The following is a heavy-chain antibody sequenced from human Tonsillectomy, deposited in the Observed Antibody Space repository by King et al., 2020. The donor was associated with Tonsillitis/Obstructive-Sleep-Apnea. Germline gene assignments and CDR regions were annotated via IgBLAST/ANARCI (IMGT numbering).Heavy chain of an antibody. CDR2: IYYSGST. V-gene: IGHV4-61*01. D-gene: IGHD3-10*01. Sequence: QLQESGPGLVKPSETLSLTCTVSGGSVSSGSYYWSWIRQPPGKGLEWIGYIYYSGSTNYNPSLKSRVTISVDTSKNQFSLKLSSVTAADTAVYYCASFPLWFGELLADYWGQGTLVTVSS. CDR1: GGSVSSGSYY. J-gene: IGHJ4*02. CDR3: ASFPLWFGELLADY.